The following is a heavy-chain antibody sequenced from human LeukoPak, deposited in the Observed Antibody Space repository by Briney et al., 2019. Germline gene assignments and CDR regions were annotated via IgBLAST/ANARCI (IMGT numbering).Heavy chain of an antibody. Sequence: PSETLSLTCTVSGGSISSYYWSWIRQPAGKGLEWIGRIYTSGSTNYNPSLKSRVTMSVDTSKNQFSLKLSSVTAADTAVYYCARDARGSGFPYYYYGMDVWGQGTTVTVSS. J-gene: IGHJ6*02. V-gene: IGHV4-4*07. CDR2: IYTSGST. CDR1: GGSISSYY. CDR3: ARDARGSGFPYYYYGMDV. D-gene: IGHD3-10*01.